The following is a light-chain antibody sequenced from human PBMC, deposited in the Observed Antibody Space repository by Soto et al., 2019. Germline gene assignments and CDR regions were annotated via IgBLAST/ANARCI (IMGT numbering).Light chain of an antibody. CDR2: DVS. V-gene: IGLV2-14*01. J-gene: IGLJ2*01. CDR3: SSYTPSSTHVV. CDR1: SSDVGSYNY. Sequence: QSVLTQPASVSGSPGQSITISCTGTSSDVGSYNYVSWYQQYPGKAPKLMIYDVSNRPSGVSYRFSGSKSGNTASLTISGLQAEDEADYYCSSYTPSSTHVVFGGGTKVTVL.